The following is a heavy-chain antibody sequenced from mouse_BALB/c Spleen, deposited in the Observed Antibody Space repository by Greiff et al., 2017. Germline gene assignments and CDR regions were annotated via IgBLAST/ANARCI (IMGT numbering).Heavy chain of an antibody. Sequence: DVMLVESGGGLVKPGGSLKLSCAASGFTFSSSAMSWVRQSPEKRLEWVAEISSGGSYTYYPDTVTGRFTISRDNAKNTLYLEMSSLRSEDTAMYDSARDLFAYWGQGTLVTVSA. CDR1: GFTFSSSA. CDR3: ARDLFAY. CDR2: ISSGGSYT. J-gene: IGHJ3*01. V-gene: IGHV5-9-4*01.